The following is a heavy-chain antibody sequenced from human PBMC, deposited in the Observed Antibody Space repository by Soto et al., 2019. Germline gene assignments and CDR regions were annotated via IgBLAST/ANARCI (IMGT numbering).Heavy chain of an antibody. D-gene: IGHD6-13*01. CDR2: IYYSGST. Sequence: SETLSLTCTVSGGSISSYYWSWIRQPPGKGLEWIGYIYYSGSTNYNPSLKSRVTISVDTSKNQFSLKLSSVTAADTAVYYCASSSWVYYYYYMDVWGKGTTVTVSS. CDR3: ASSSWVYYYYYMDV. CDR1: GGSISSYY. V-gene: IGHV4-59*01. J-gene: IGHJ6*03.